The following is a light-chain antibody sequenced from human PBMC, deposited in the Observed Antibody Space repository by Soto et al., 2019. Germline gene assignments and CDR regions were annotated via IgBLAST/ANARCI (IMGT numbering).Light chain of an antibody. CDR1: SSDVGGYIY. J-gene: IGLJ2*01. Sequence: QSALTQPASVSGSPGQSITISCTGTSSDVGGYIYVSWYQQYPGKAPKLMIYEVNNRPSGVSNRFSGSKSGNTASLTISGLQAEDEADYYCSSYASGNSVLFGGGTKLTVL. V-gene: IGLV2-14*01. CDR2: EVN. CDR3: SSYASGNSVL.